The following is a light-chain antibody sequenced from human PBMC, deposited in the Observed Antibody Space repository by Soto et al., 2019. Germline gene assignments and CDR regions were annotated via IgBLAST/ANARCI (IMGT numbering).Light chain of an antibody. CDR3: QHRSNWPPWT. CDR2: DAS. CDR1: QSVSTY. Sequence: EIVLTQSPATLSLSPGERATLSCRASQSVSTYLAWYQQKPGQAPRLLIFDASNRATGIPARFSGSGSGTDFTLTISSLAPDDFAVYYCQHRSNWPPWTFGQGTKVEIK. J-gene: IGKJ1*01. V-gene: IGKV3-11*01.